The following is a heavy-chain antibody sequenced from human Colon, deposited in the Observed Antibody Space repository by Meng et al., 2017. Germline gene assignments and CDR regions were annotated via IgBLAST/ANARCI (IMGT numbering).Heavy chain of an antibody. Sequence: GGSLRLSCAASGFTFSSYSMNWVRQAPGKGLEWVSSISSSSSNIYYADSVKGRFTISRDNAKNSLYLQMNSLRAEDTAVYYCARADPIVGATSFDYWGQGTLVTVSS. CDR1: GFTFSSYS. V-gene: IGHV3-21*01. D-gene: IGHD1-26*01. J-gene: IGHJ4*02. CDR3: ARADPIVGATSFDY. CDR2: ISSSSSNI.